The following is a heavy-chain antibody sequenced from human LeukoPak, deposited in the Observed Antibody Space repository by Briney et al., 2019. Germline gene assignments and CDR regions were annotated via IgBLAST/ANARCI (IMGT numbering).Heavy chain of an antibody. Sequence: PGGSLRLSCAASGFTFNNFAMSWVRQAPGKGLEWVSDISGSGVSTYYADSVKGRFTISRDKSKNTLFLQMNSLRAEDTAVYYCVRDGVGAPPFDYWGQGALVTVSS. V-gene: IGHV3-23*01. CDR3: VRDGVGAPPFDY. CDR1: GFTFNNFA. D-gene: IGHD1-26*01. CDR2: ISGSGVST. J-gene: IGHJ4*02.